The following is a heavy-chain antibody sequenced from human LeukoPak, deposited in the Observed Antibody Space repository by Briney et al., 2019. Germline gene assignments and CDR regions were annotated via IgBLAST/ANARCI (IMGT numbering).Heavy chain of an antibody. CDR2: ISSSSSYI. CDR3: ARSSPHCSSTSCYNDVFDI. D-gene: IGHD2-2*02. CDR1: GFTFSSYS. J-gene: IGHJ3*02. Sequence: GGALRLSCAASGFTFSSYSMSWVRQAPGKGLEWVSSISSSSSYIYYADSVKGRFTISRDNAKNSLYLQMNSLRAEDTAVYYCARSSPHCSSTSCYNDVFDIWGQGTMVTVSS. V-gene: IGHV3-21*01.